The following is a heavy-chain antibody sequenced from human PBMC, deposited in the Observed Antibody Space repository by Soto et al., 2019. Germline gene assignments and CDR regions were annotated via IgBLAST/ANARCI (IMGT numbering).Heavy chain of an antibody. CDR1: GGSISSSTYY. V-gene: IGHV4-39*07. D-gene: IGHD3-10*01. Sequence: SETLSLTCTVSGGSISSSTYYWGWIRQSPGKGLEWIGSIYYSGSTYYNPSLKSRVTISVDTSKNQFSLKLSSVTAADTAVYYCARGRRKLLWFGEDGKFDYWGQGTLVTVSS. J-gene: IGHJ4*02. CDR3: ARGRRKLLWFGEDGKFDY. CDR2: IYYSGST.